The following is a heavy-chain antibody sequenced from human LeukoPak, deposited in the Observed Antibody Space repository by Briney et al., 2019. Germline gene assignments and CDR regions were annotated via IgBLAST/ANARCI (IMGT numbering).Heavy chain of an antibody. V-gene: IGHV3-43*01. J-gene: IGHJ4*02. CDR2: ISWDGGST. D-gene: IGHD3-10*01. CDR3: AKGNYGSGSHLDY. Sequence: GGSLRLSCAASGFTFDDYTMHWVRQAPGKGLEWVSLISWDGGSTYYADSVKGRFTISRDNSKNSLYLQMNSLRTEDTALYYCAKGNYGSGSHLDYWGQGTLVTVSS. CDR1: GFTFDDYT.